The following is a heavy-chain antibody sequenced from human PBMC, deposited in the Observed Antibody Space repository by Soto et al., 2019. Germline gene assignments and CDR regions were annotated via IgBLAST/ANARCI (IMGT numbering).Heavy chain of an antibody. CDR3: ARSLASGSSWYENAFDI. V-gene: IGHV1-69*13. CDR2: IIPIFGTA. Sequence: ASVKVSCKASGGTFSSYAISWVRQAPGQGLEWMGGIIPIFGTANYAQKFQGRVTITADESTSTAYMELSSLRSEDTAVYYCARSLASGSSWYENAFDIWGQGTMVTVSS. J-gene: IGHJ3*02. D-gene: IGHD6-13*01. CDR1: GGTFSSYA.